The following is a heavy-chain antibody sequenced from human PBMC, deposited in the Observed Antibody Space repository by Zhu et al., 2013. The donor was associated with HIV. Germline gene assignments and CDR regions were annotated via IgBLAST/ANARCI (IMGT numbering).Heavy chain of an antibody. CDR3: ARDFNRVGAVAGYNPTYDAFDI. D-gene: IGHD6-19*01. Sequence: QVQLVQSGAEVKKPGASVKVSCKASGYTFTGYYMHWVRQAPGQGLEWMGWINPNSGGTNYAQKFQGRVTMTRDTSISTAYMELSRLGSDDTAVYYCARDFNRVGAVAGYNPTYDAFDIWGQGPMVTVSS. J-gene: IGHJ3*02. CDR1: GYTFTGYY. V-gene: IGHV1-2*02. CDR2: INPNSGGT.